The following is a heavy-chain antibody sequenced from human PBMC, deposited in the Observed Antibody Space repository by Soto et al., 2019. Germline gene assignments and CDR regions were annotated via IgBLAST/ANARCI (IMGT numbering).Heavy chain of an antibody. CDR3: VGALTYEVPYYYYGMDV. CDR1: GFSFSTYL. V-gene: IGHV3-7*01. CDR2: IKQGGNEK. D-gene: IGHD3-16*01. J-gene: IGHJ6*02. Sequence: EVQVVESGGGLVQPGGSLRLSCAASGFSFSTYLMSWVRQAPGKGLEWVANIKQGGNEKFYVDSVKGRFTISRDNDKKSLYLQMDSLRVEDTAVYYCVGALTYEVPYYYYGMDVWRQGTTVTVSS.